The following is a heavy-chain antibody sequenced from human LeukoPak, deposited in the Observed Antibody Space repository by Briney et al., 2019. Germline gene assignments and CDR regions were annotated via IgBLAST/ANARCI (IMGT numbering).Heavy chain of an antibody. V-gene: IGHV5-51*01. CDR2: IYPGDSDT. D-gene: IGHD3-10*01. CDR1: GYSFTTYW. Sequence: GESLKISCQGSGYSFTTYWIGWVRQMPGKGLECMGIIYPGDSDTRYSPSFQGQVTISADKSINTAYLQWSSLRASDTAMYYCARLGTYWSNYYFEYWGQGTLVTVSS. J-gene: IGHJ4*02. CDR3: ARLGTYWSNYYFEY.